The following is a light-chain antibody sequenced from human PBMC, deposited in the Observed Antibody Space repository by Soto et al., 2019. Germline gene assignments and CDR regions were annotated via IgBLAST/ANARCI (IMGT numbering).Light chain of an antibody. CDR2: DAS. CDR3: HQYNFWPT. V-gene: IGKV3-11*01. J-gene: IGKJ1*01. CDR1: QSVSSY. Sequence: EIVVTQSPATLSLFPGERATLSCRASQSVSSYLAWYQQKPGQGPRLLIYDASNRATGIPGRFSGSGSGTDFTLTISSLQSEDFAVYYCHQYNFWPTFGQGTKVDIK.